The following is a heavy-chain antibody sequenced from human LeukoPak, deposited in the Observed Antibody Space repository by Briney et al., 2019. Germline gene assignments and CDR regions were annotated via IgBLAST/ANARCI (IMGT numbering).Heavy chain of an antibody. D-gene: IGHD3-16*02. CDR1: GYSFTSYW. Sequence: GESLKISCKGSGYSFTSYWIGWVRQMPGKGLGWMGIIYPGDSDTRYSPSFQGQVTISADKSISTAYLQWSSLKASDTAMYYCARRSDYVWGSYRLAYYFDYWGQGTLVTVSS. V-gene: IGHV5-51*01. CDR3: ARRSDYVWGSYRLAYYFDY. CDR2: IYPGDSDT. J-gene: IGHJ4*02.